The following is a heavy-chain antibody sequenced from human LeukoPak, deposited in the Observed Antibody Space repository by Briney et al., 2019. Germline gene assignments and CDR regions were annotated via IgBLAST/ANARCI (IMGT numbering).Heavy chain of an antibody. D-gene: IGHD1-1*01. J-gene: IGHJ6*02. V-gene: IGHV1-18*01. CDR2: ISAYNGNT. CDR1: GYAFTSYG. CDR3: ASSITYWNYVGMDV. Sequence: GASVKVSCKASGYAFTSYGISWVRQAPGQGLEWMGWISAYNGNTNYAQKLQGRVTMTTDTSTSTAYMELRSLRSDDTAVYYCASSITYWNYVGMDVWGQGTTVTVSS.